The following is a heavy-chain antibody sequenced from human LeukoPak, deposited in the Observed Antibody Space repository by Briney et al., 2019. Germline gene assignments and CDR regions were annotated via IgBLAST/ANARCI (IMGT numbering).Heavy chain of an antibody. V-gene: IGHV3-74*03. CDR2: IATDGSTT. D-gene: IGHD3-3*01. CDR3: ARVRFLEWSRDAFDI. CDR1: GFTFSSYA. J-gene: IGHJ3*02. Sequence: GGSLRLSCAASGFTFSSYAMSWVRQAPGKGLVWVSRIATDGSTTMYADSVKGRFTISRDNAKNTLYLQMNSLRAEDTAVYYCARVRFLEWSRDAFDIWGQGTMVTVSS.